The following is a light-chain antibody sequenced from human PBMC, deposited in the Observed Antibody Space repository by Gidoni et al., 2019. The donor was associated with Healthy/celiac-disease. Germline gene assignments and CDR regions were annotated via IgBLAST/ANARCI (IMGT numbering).Light chain of an antibody. CDR3: QQYGNSPLT. Sequence: EIVLTQSPGTLSLSPGERATLSCRASQSVTSSYLAWYKQKPGQAPSLLIYAASSRATGIPDRFSGSGSGTDFTLTISRLEPEDFAVYYCQQYGNSPLTFGGGTKVEIK. CDR1: QSVTSSY. CDR2: AAS. J-gene: IGKJ4*01. V-gene: IGKV3-20*01.